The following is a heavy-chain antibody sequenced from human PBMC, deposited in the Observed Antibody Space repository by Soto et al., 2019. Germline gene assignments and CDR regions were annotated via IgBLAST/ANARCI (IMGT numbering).Heavy chain of an antibody. CDR2: IYPGDSDT. CDR3: ARYGHSSSSEYYYYYGMAV. CDR1: GYSFTSYW. V-gene: IGHV5-51*01. J-gene: IGHJ6*02. Sequence: PWDSLKISCKGSGYSFTSYWIGWVRQMPGKGLEWMGIIYPGDSDTRYSPSFQGQVTISADKSISTAYLQWSSLKASDTAMYYCARYGHSSSSEYYYYYGMAVWGQGTMVTVSS. D-gene: IGHD6-6*01.